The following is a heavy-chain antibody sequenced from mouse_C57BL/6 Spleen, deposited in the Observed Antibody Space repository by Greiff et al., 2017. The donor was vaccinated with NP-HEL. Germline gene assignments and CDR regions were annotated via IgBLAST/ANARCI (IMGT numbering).Heavy chain of an antibody. CDR1: GYAFSSYW. V-gene: IGHV1-80*01. D-gene: IGHD1-1*01. J-gene: IGHJ2*01. CDR2: IYPGDGDT. Sequence: VQLQQSGAELVKPGASVKISCKASGYAFSSYWMNWVKQRPGKGLEWIGQIYPGDGDTNYNGKFKGKATLTADKSASTAYMQLSSLTSEDSAFYFCARSDYGSSYSYWGQGTTLTVSS. CDR3: ARSDYGSSYSY.